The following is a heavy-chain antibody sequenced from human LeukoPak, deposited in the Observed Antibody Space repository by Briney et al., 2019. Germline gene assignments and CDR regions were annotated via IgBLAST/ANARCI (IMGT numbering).Heavy chain of an antibody. CDR3: ARHFNGYSNGPIDY. V-gene: IGHV4-39*01. CDR1: GGSISSSSYY. D-gene: IGHD5-18*01. J-gene: IGHJ4*02. Sequence: SETLPLTCTVSGGSISSSSYYWGWIRQPPGKGLEWIGSIYYSGSTYYNPSLKSRVTISVDTSKNQFSLKLSSVTAADTAVYYCARHFNGYSNGPIDYWGQGTLVTVSS. CDR2: IYYSGST.